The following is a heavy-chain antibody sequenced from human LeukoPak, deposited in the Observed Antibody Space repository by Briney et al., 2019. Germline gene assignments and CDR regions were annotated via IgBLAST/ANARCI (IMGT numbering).Heavy chain of an antibody. V-gene: IGHV4-39*01. D-gene: IGHD2/OR15-2a*01. J-gene: IGHJ4*02. CDR2: IYYSGST. Sequence: PSETLSLTCTVSGGSIGSSSYYWGWIRQPPGKGLEWIGSIYYSGSTYYNPSLKSRVTISVDTSKNQFSLKLSSVTAADTAVYYCLRGYFYFDYWGQGTLVTVSS. CDR1: GGSIGSSSYY. CDR3: LRGYFYFDY.